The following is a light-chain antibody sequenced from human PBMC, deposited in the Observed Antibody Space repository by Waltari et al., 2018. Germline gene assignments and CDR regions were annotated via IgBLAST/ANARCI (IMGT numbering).Light chain of an antibody. J-gene: IGLJ3*02. Sequence: QSALTQPASVSGSPGQSITISCTGTSSDVGAYDYFPWYQQHPGNTPKLLIYDVNNRPSGVSHRFSGSKSGNTASLTISGLQAEDEANYFCSAYTKSTTRYWVFGGGTKVTVL. V-gene: IGLV2-14*03. CDR3: SAYTKSTTRYWV. CDR1: SSDVGAYDY. CDR2: DVN.